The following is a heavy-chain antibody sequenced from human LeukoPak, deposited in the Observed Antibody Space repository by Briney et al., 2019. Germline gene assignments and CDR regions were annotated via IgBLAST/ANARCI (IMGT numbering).Heavy chain of an antibody. V-gene: IGHV3-23*01. J-gene: IGHJ4*02. D-gene: IGHD3-3*01. CDR2: ISGSGGST. CDR1: GFTFSSYA. CDR3: AKDFESPRRAGVVIIFSGQNYCDH. Sequence: GGSLRLSCAASGFTFSSYAMSWVRQAPGKGLEGVSAISGSGGSTYYADSVKGRFTISRDNSKNTLYLQMNSVRAEDTAVYYCAKDFESPRRAGVVIIFSGQNYCDHGGQDNLVTVSS.